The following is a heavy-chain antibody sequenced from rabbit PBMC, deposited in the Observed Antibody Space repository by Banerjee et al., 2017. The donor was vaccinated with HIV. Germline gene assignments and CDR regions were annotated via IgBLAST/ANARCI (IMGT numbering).Heavy chain of an antibody. CDR3: AREAPGGDFNL. CDR1: GFSFSSSYY. CDR2: IYVGGSGST. Sequence: QERLVESGGGLVQPEGSLTLTCTTSGFSFSSSYYMCWVRQAPGKGLEWIGCIYVGGSGSTYYATWAKGRFTISKTSSTTVTLQMTSLTAADTATYFCAREAPGGDFNLWGPGTLVTVS. V-gene: IGHV1S45*01. J-gene: IGHJ4*01.